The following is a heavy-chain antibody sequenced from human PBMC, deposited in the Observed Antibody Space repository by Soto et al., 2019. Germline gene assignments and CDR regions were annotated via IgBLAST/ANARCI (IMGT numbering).Heavy chain of an antibody. V-gene: IGHV1-58*01. CDR1: GFTFTSSA. D-gene: IGHD1-26*01. CDR3: AAVGATPYYYYYGMDV. CDR2: IVVGSGNT. J-gene: IGHJ6*02. Sequence: ASVKVSCKASGFTFTSSAVQWVRQARGQRLEWIGWIVVGSGNTNYAQKFQERVTITRDMSTSTAYMELSSLRSEDTAVYYCAAVGATPYYYYYGMDVWGQETTVTVSS.